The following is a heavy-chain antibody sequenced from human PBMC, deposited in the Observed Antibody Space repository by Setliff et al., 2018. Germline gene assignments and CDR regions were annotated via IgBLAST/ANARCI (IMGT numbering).Heavy chain of an antibody. V-gene: IGHV1-18*01. J-gene: IGHJ4*02. Sequence: ASVKVSCKTSGYTFSNYGVSWVRQAPGQGLEWMGWISGYDGNTKYAQNLHGRITMTRDTSTSTVYMELSSLKSNDTAVYYCARAGSAPARRKGVFEYWGQGTLVTVPQ. D-gene: IGHD6-13*01. CDR1: GYTFSNYG. CDR2: ISGYDGNT. CDR3: ARAGSAPARRKGVFEY.